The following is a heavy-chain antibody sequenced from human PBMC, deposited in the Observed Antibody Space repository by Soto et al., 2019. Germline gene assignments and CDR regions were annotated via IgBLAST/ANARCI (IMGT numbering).Heavy chain of an antibody. CDR3: TTHYDILTGYYIREYYFDY. CDR2: ISAYNGNT. D-gene: IGHD3-9*01. CDR1: GYTFTSYG. V-gene: IGHV1-18*01. J-gene: IGHJ4*02. Sequence: QVQLVQSGAEVKKPGASVKVSCKASGYTFTSYGISWVRQAPGQGLEWMGWISAYNGNTNYAQKLQGRVTMTTDTSTSTAYMELRSLRSDDTAVYYCTTHYDILTGYYIREYYFDYWGQGTLVTVSS.